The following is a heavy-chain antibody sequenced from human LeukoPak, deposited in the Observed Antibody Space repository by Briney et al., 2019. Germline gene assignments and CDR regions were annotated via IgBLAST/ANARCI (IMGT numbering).Heavy chain of an antibody. J-gene: IGHJ4*02. D-gene: IGHD3-22*01. Sequence: GGSLRLSCAVSGLNFRSFWMSWVRQAPGKGLEWVSAISGSGGSTYYADSVKGRFTISRDNSKNTLYLQMNSLRAEDTAVYYCAKARSGSKIHYFDYWGQGTLVTVSS. CDR2: ISGSGGST. CDR1: GLNFRSFW. CDR3: AKARSGSKIHYFDY. V-gene: IGHV3-23*01.